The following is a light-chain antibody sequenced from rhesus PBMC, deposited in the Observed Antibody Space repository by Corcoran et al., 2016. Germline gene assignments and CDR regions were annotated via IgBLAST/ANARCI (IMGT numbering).Light chain of an antibody. V-gene: IGKV1-44*02. CDR2: AAS. CDR3: QQHNSHPRT. Sequence: DIQMTQSPSSLSASVGDRVTITCRASQTLSSYLAWYQQKPWKVPELLIYAASSLESGVPSRFRGSGSGTEFTLTISSLQPEEFATYYCQQHNSHPRTFGQGTKVEIK. J-gene: IGKJ1*01. CDR1: QTLSSY.